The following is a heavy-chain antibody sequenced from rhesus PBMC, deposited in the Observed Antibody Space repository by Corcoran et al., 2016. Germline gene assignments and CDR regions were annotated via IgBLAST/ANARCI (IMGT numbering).Heavy chain of an antibody. J-gene: IGHJ1*01. CDR1: GDSISNNY. V-gene: IGHV4-169*02. D-gene: IGHD6-13*01. Sequence: QLQLQESGPGLVKPSETLSVTCTVSGDSISNNYWSWIRQAPGKGLEWIGYSYGSGSSTNYNPSLKSRVTLLGDTSKTPLSLKLGAGTAAGTAVYYCASGGSSWSGAEYFEFWGQGALVTVSS. CDR3: ASGGSSWSGAEYFEF. CDR2: SYGSGSST.